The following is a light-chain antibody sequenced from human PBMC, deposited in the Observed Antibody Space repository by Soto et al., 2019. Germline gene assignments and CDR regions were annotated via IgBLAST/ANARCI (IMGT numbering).Light chain of an antibody. CDR3: QPRSNWPTT. CDR1: QSVSSDY. Sequence: PDTLSWSPGEIATFSCLASQSVSSDYLVWYQQKPGQAHRLLIYDASNRATGIPARFSGSGSGTDFTLTISSLEPEDFAVYYCQPRSNWPTTFGQGTRLDIK. J-gene: IGKJ5*01. CDR2: DAS. V-gene: IGKV3-11*01.